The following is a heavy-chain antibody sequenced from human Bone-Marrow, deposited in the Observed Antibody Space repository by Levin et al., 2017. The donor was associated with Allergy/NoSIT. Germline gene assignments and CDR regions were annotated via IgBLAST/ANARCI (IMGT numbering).Heavy chain of an antibody. Sequence: GASVKVSCKASGYTFTSYPMNWVRQAPGQGLEWVGGINTNTGNPTYTEDFTGRIVVSLDTSVSTAYLQISSLKAEDTAVYYCARGSYCGSTSCYEEGVYYFDYWGQGTLVTVSS. CDR2: INTNTGNP. V-gene: IGHV7-4-1*02. D-gene: IGHD2-2*01. J-gene: IGHJ4*02. CDR3: ARGSYCGSTSCYEEGVYYFDY. CDR1: GYTFTSYP.